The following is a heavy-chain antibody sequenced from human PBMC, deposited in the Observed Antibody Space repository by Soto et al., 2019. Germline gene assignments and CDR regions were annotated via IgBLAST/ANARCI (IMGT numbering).Heavy chain of an antibody. V-gene: IGHV5-51*01. D-gene: IGHD2-2*01. CDR3: AKHEGYCSSTTCSNFDY. Sequence: LKISCKASGFTFTSYWIAWVRQMPGKGLEWMGIIYPGDSDTSYSPSFQGQVTISADKSINTAYLQWSSLKASDTAMYYCAKHEGYCSSTTCSNFDYWGQGTLVTVSS. CDR2: IYPGDSDT. J-gene: IGHJ4*02. CDR1: GFTFTSYW.